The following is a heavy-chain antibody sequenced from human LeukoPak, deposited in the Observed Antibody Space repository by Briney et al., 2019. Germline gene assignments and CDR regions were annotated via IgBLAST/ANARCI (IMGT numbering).Heavy chain of an antibody. D-gene: IGHD3-3*01. J-gene: IGHJ4*02. V-gene: IGHV4-30-4*08. CDR1: GGSIGSGDYY. CDR2: IYYSGST. CDR3: ARASRITIFGVVRVSAFDY. Sequence: SETLSLTCTVSGGSIGSGDYYWSWIRQPPGKGLEWIGYIYYSGSTYYNPSLKSRVTISVDTSKNQFSLKLSSVTAADTAVYYCARASRITIFGVVRVSAFDYWGQGTLVTVSS.